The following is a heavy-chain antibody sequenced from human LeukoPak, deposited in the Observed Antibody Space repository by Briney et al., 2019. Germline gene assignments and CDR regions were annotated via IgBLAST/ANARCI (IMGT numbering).Heavy chain of an antibody. D-gene: IGHD3-10*01. J-gene: IGHJ4*02. CDR3: AREPIAGSYDY. Sequence: PGGSLRLSCAASGFTFSSYAMHWVRQAAGKGLEWVAVISYDGSNKYYADSVKGRFTISRDNSKNTLYLQMNSLRADDTAVYYCAREPIAGSYDYWGQGTLVTVSS. V-gene: IGHV3-30-3*01. CDR1: GFTFSSYA. CDR2: ISYDGSNK.